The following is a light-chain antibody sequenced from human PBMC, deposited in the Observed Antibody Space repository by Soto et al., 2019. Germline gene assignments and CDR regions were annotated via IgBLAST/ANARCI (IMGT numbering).Light chain of an antibody. Sequence: DIQMTQSPSSLSASVGDRVTIICQASQDITNYLNWYQQKPGKAPKLLIYDASNLKTGVPSRFSGSGSRTHFSSTITTQQPEDIATYYCQHFDNVPFTFGKGTRL. V-gene: IGKV1-33*01. CDR3: QHFDNVPFT. CDR2: DAS. CDR1: QDITNY. J-gene: IGKJ5*01.